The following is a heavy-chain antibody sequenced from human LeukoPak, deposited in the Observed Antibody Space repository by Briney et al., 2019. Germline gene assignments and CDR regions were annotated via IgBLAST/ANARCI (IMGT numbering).Heavy chain of an antibody. D-gene: IGHD5-18*01. V-gene: IGHV3-23*01. J-gene: IGHJ4*02. CDR2: ITGSGGTT. CDR3: ARVGRDGNSYGYIDF. Sequence: GGSLRLSCAASGFTFSLYAMSWVRQAPGKGLEWVSGITGSGGTTYYADSVKGRFTLSRDNSKNTLYLQMNSLGAEDTAVYYCARVGRDGNSYGYIDFWGQGTLVTVSS. CDR1: GFTFSLYA.